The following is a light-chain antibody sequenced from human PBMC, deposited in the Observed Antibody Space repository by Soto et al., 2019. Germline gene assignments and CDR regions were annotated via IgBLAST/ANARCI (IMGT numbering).Light chain of an antibody. CDR2: DVS. J-gene: IGLJ2*01. CDR1: SRDVGAYKY. V-gene: IGLV2-14*01. CDR3: SSYASSSTVI. Sequence: QSALTQPASVSGSPGQSITISCTGTSRDVGAYKYVSWYQQHPVKAPKLMIYDVSSRPSGISNRFSGSKSGNTASLTTSGVQAPDEADYYCSSYASSSTVIFGGGTKVTVL.